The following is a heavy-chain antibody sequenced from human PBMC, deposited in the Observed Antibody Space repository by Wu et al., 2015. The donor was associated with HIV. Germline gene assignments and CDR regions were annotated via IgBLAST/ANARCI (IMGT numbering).Heavy chain of an antibody. CDR2: IDPYIGGT. CDR1: GYTFTGHY. CDR3: AREVYGSGSHSKYLQE. J-gene: IGHJ1*01. V-gene: IGHV1-2*02. Sequence: QVQLVQSGAEVTKPGASVKVSCKASGYTFTGHYMHWVRQAPGQGLEWMGWIDPYIGGTKYIKKFQGRVTMTRDTSISTAYMELRSLTSDDTAVYFCAREVYGSGSHSKYLQEWGQGTVVTVSS. D-gene: IGHD3-10*01.